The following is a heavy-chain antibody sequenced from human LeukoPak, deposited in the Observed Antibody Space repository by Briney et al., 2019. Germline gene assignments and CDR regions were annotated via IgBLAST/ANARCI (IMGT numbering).Heavy chain of an antibody. V-gene: IGHV3-21*01. CDR2: ISSSSSYI. Sequence: PGGSLRLSCAASGFTFSSYSMNWVRQAPGKGLEWVSSISSSSSYIHYADSVKGRFTISRDNAKNSLYLQMNSLRAEDTAVYYCARSDCSGGSCYRYWGQGTLVTVSS. CDR3: ARSDCSGGSCYRY. J-gene: IGHJ4*02. CDR1: GFTFSSYS. D-gene: IGHD2-15*01.